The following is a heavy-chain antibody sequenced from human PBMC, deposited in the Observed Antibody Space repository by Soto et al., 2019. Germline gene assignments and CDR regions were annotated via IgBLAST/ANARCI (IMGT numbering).Heavy chain of an antibody. CDR2: INPSGGST. D-gene: IGHD3-9*01. CDR3: ARDINILYDILTGYPPYYFDY. CDR1: GYTFTSYY. Sequence: ASVKASCKASGYTFTSYYMHWVRQAHGQGLEWMGIINPSGGSTSYAQKFQGRVTMTRDTSTSTVYMELSSLRSEDTAVYYCARDINILYDILTGYPPYYFDYWGQGTLVTVSS. J-gene: IGHJ4*02. V-gene: IGHV1-46*03.